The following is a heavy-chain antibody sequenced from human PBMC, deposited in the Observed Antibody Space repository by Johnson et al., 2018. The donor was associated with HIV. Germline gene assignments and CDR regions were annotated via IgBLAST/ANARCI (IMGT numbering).Heavy chain of an antibody. CDR3: VREANAFDI. CDR1: GFIFCDYY. V-gene: IGHV3-66*01. CDR2: IYSDGST. D-gene: IGHD5-12*01. J-gene: IGHJ3*02. Sequence: EVQLVESGGGLVQPGGSLRLSCAASGFIFCDYYMSWIRQAPGKGLEWVSVIYSDGSTYYADSVKGRFSISRDNSKNTLYLQMTSLRAEDTAVYYCVREANAFDIWGQGTMVTVSS.